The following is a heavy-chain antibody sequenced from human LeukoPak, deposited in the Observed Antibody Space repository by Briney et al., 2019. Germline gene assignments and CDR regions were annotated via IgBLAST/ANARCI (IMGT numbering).Heavy chain of an antibody. V-gene: IGHV1-69*13. CDR2: IIPIFGTA. CDR1: GGTFSSYT. Sequence: SVKVSCKASGGTFSSYTISWVRQAPGQGLEWMGGIIPIFGTANYAQKFQGRVTITADESTSTAYMELSSLRSEDTAVYYCARDRYCSSTSCAYWFDPWGQGTLVTVSS. CDR3: ARDRYCSSTSCAYWFDP. J-gene: IGHJ5*02. D-gene: IGHD2-2*01.